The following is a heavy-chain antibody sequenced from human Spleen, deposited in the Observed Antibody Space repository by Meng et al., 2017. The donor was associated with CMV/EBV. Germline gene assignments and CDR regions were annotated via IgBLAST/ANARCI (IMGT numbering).Heavy chain of an antibody. CDR1: GFTFNTYA. D-gene: IGHD1-14*01. Sequence: EVQLLESGGGLVQPGGSLRLSCAASGFTFNTYAMSWVRQAPGKGLEWVGRIASKTDGGTTDYAAPVKGRFTISRDDSKDTLYLQMNSLQREDTGVYYCTTDHNADFDYWGQGTLVTVSS. CDR3: TTDHNADFDY. CDR2: IASKTDGGTT. J-gene: IGHJ4*02. V-gene: IGHV3-15*04.